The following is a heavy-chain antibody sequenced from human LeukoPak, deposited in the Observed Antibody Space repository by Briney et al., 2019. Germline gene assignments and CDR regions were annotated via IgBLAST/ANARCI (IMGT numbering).Heavy chain of an antibody. Sequence: GGSLRLSCAASGFTFSSYGMHWVCQAPGKGLEWVAVIWYDGTNKYYADSVKGRFTISRDNSENTLYLQMNSLRAEDTAVYSCARATGTTWFDPWGQGTLVTVSS. J-gene: IGHJ5*02. V-gene: IGHV3-33*01. CDR1: GFTFSSYG. CDR2: IWYDGTNK. D-gene: IGHD1-1*01. CDR3: ARATGTTWFDP.